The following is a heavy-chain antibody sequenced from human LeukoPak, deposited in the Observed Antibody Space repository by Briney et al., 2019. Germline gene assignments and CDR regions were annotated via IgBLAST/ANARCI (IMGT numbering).Heavy chain of an antibody. V-gene: IGHV4-34*01. D-gene: IGHD5-18*01. CDR2: INHSGST. CDR3: AREPRGYSYGWYYMDV. CDR1: GGSFSGYY. J-gene: IGHJ6*03. Sequence: SETLSLTCAVYGGSFSGYYWSWIRQPPGKGLEWIGEINHSGSTNYNPSLKSRVTISVDTSKNQFSLKLSSVTAADTAVYYCAREPRGYSYGWYYMDVWGKGTTVTVSS.